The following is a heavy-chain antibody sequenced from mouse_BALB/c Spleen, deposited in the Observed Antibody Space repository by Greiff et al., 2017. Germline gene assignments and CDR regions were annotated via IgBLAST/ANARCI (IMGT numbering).Heavy chain of an antibody. CDR1: GYSITSGYY. Sequence: EVQLQESGPGLVKPSQSLSLTCSVTGYSITSGYYWNWIRQFPGNKLEWMGYISYDGSNNYNPSLKNRISITRDTSKNQFFLKLNSVTTEDTATYYCARETLLRYFDYWGQGTTLTVSS. J-gene: IGHJ2*01. D-gene: IGHD1-1*01. CDR2: ISYDGSN. V-gene: IGHV3-6*02. CDR3: ARETLLRYFDY.